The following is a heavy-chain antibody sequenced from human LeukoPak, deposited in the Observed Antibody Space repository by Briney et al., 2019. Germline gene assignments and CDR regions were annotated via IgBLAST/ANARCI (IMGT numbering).Heavy chain of an antibody. J-gene: IGHJ4*02. V-gene: IGHV4-4*09. CDR3: ERRRTTGTTGYFDS. Sequence: SETLSLTCTISRGSISTYYWSWLRQPPGKGLEWIGYISTSGSTNYNPSLKSRVTISVNTSKNQFSLNLSSVPAAATAVYYCERRRTTGTTGYFDSWGQGTLVTVSS. CDR2: ISTSGST. D-gene: IGHD1-1*01. CDR1: RGSISTYY.